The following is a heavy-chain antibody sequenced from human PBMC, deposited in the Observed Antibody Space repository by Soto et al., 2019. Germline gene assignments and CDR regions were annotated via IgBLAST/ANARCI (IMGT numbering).Heavy chain of an antibody. CDR2: INPSGGST. V-gene: IGHV1-46*01. Sequence: ASVKVSCKASGYTFTSYYMHWVRQAPGQGLEWMGIINPSGGSTSYAQKFQGRVTMTRDTSTSTVYMELSSLRSEDTAVYYCARDVTYYYDSSGLRGMDVWGQGTTVTSP. J-gene: IGHJ6*02. D-gene: IGHD3-22*01. CDR1: GYTFTSYY. CDR3: ARDVTYYYDSSGLRGMDV.